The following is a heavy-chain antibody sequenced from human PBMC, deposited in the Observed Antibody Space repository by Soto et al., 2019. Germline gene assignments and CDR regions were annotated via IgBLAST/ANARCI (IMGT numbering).Heavy chain of an antibody. Sequence: ASVKVSCKASGGTFSSYAISWVRQAPGQGLEWMGGIIPIFGTANYAQKFQGRVTITADESTSTAYMELSSLRSEDTAVYFCARDRDTYGHGFFDSWGQGALVNVSS. V-gene: IGHV1-69*13. J-gene: IGHJ4*02. CDR3: ARDRDTYGHGFFDS. D-gene: IGHD5-18*01. CDR2: IIPIFGTA. CDR1: GGTFSSYA.